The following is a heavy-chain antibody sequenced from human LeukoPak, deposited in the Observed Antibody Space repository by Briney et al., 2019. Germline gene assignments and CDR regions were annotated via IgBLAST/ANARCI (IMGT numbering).Heavy chain of an antibody. CDR1: GGSVSDGYYY. V-gene: IGHV4-61*01. CDR3: ARAPQPTSYGDYGKRYFDL. D-gene: IGHD4-17*01. CDR2: IFHSGSI. Sequence: SETLSLTCTVSGGSVSDGYYYRNWIRQPPGKGLEWIGYIFHSGSINNNPSLKSRVTISVDTSKNQFSLKLTSVTAADTAVYYCARAPQPTSYGDYGKRYFDLWGRGTLVTVSS. J-gene: IGHJ2*01.